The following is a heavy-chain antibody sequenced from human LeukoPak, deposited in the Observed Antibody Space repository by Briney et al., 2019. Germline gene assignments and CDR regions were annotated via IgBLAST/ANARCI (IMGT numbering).Heavy chain of an antibody. CDR1: GFTVSNNY. Sequence: PGGSLRLSCAASGFTVSNNYMIWVRQAPGKGLEWVSLIYSNGVTNYADSVKGRFTISRDNSKNTLYLQMNSLRAEDTAVYYCASGIEYRNFDYWGQGTLVTVSS. D-gene: IGHD1-26*01. CDR3: ASGIEYRNFDY. V-gene: IGHV3-53*01. J-gene: IGHJ4*02. CDR2: IYSNGVT.